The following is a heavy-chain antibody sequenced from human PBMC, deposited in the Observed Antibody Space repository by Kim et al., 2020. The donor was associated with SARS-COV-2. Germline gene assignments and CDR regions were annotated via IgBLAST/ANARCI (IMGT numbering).Heavy chain of an antibody. J-gene: IGHJ4*02. CDR1: EFSVSTKT. Sequence: LSLTCAASEFSVSTKTMTWVRQAPGKGLEWVSIIYRNGTTYYADSVKGRFTTSRDTSKNTLYLQMDNLRADDTAVYYCAGDNYNNYWYKYWGQGTLVTVSA. CDR3: AGDNYNNYWYKY. CDR2: IYRNGTT. D-gene: IGHD1-20*01. V-gene: IGHV3-53*01.